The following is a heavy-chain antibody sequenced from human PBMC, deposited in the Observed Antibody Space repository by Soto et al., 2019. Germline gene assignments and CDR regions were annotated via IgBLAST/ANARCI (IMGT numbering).Heavy chain of an antibody. D-gene: IGHD3-10*01. J-gene: IGHJ4*02. Sequence: SETLSLTCTVSGASVYRGSAYWNWIRQPPGKGLEWIGYIYNSGGTTYNPSLESRVTISIDTSKNQFSLKLTSVTAADTAVYYWARELRGDLSLDNWGQGTLVTVSS. CDR3: ARELRGDLSLDN. CDR2: IYNSGGT. V-gene: IGHV4-61*01. CDR1: GASVYRGSAY.